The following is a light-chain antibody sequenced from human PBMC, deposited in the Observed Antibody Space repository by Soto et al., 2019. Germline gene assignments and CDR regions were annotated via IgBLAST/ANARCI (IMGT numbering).Light chain of an antibody. CDR1: QSVSSY. CDR3: QQRSNFYT. J-gene: IGKJ2*01. V-gene: IGKV3-11*01. CDR2: DAS. Sequence: EIVLTQSPATLSLSPGERATLSCRASQSVSSYLAWYQQKPGQAPRLLIYDASNRATGIPARFSGSGSGTDFTLTISSLEPEDVAVYYCQQRSNFYTFGQGTKLEIK.